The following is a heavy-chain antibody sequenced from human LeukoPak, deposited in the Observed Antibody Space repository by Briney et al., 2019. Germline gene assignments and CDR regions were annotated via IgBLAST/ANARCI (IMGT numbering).Heavy chain of an antibody. Sequence: SETLSLTCAVYGGSFSGYYWSWIRQPPGKGLEWIGEINHSGSTNYNPSLKSRVTISVDTSKNQFSLKLSSVTAADTAVYYCARGERTYYDFWSGYFAHSDQSYNWFDPWGQGTLVTVSS. CDR1: GGSFSGYY. CDR2: INHSGST. CDR3: ARGERTYYDFWSGYFAHSDQSYNWFDP. V-gene: IGHV4-34*01. D-gene: IGHD3-3*01. J-gene: IGHJ5*02.